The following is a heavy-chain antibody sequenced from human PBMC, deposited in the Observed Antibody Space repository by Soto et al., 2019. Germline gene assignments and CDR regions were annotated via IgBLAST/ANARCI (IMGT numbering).Heavy chain of an antibody. CDR2: IYYSGNT. CDR3: ARGYGRNFDY. J-gene: IGHJ4*02. D-gene: IGHD5-18*01. Sequence: PSETLSLTCTVSGDSISSSTYSWGWIRQPPGKGLEYIGTIYYSGNTYYNWPLESRVTISLDTSKNQFSLKLSSVTAADTAVYYCARGYGRNFDYWGQGTLVTVSS. CDR1: GDSISSSTYS. V-gene: IGHV4-39*01.